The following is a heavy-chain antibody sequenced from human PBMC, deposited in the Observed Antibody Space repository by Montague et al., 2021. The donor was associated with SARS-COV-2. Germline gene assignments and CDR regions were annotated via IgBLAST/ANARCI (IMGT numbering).Heavy chain of an antibody. CDR1: GGSFSTYS. Sequence: SETLSLTCAVHGGSFSTYSWNWIRQPPGKGLEWIGEIHHGGSTNYNPSLKSRVTISADTSTNQFSLRLTSVAAADTAVYYCARLGDGVVPSPILGVGPYYAYYYMDFWGNGTTVTVSS. D-gene: IGHD3-10*01. V-gene: IGHV4-34*01. CDR3: ARLGDGVVPSPILGVGPYYAYYYMDF. J-gene: IGHJ6*03. CDR2: IHHGGST.